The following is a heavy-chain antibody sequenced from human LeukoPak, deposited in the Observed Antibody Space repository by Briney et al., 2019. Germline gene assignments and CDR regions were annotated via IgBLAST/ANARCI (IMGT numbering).Heavy chain of an antibody. CDR3: ATLVVPAANGVIWFDP. Sequence: SETLSLTCTVSGGSISSGDYYWSWIRQPPGKGLEWIGYIYYSGSTYYNPSLKSRVTISVDTSKNQFSLKLSSVTAADTAVYYCATLVVPAANGVIWFDPRGQGTLVTVSS. V-gene: IGHV4-30-4*08. D-gene: IGHD2-2*01. CDR2: IYYSGST. J-gene: IGHJ5*02. CDR1: GGSISSGDYY.